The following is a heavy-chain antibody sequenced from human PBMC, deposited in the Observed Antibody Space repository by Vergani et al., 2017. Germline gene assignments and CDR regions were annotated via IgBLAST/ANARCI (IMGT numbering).Heavy chain of an antibody. V-gene: IGHV3-23*01. D-gene: IGHD2-2*01. Sequence: EVQLLESGGGLVQPGGSLRLSCAASGFTFSSYAMSWVRQAPGKGLEWVSAISGSGGSTYYADTVTGRFTISSDNSKNTLYLQMNSLRAEDTAVYYCAKDRDIVVVPAARTEFDPWGQGTLVTVSS. CDR2: ISGSGGST. CDR3: AKDRDIVVVPAARTEFDP. CDR1: GFTFSSYA. J-gene: IGHJ5*02.